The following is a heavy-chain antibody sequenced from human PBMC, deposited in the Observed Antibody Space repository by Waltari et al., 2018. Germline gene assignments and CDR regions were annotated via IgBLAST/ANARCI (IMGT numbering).Heavy chain of an antibody. J-gene: IGHJ6*03. CDR3: GTYSSDYLTYYFMDV. CDR1: GGTFTDYY. D-gene: IGHD3-22*01. V-gene: IGHV1-69-2*01. Sequence: EVQLVQSGAAVKKPGATVNISCKVSGGTFTDYYIHWVQQAPGKGPEWMGLFDPEDVETIHAEKFQDRVTLTADTSTATAYMELSSLRSEDTAVYYCGTYSSDYLTYYFMDVWGKGTTVTVSS. CDR2: FDPEDVET.